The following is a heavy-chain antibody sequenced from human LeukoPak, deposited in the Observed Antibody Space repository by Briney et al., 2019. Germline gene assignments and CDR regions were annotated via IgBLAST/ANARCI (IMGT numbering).Heavy chain of an antibody. CDR3: AKDRPSSNDFWSGYSYWYFDL. CDR1: GFTFSSYS. Sequence: GGSLRLSCAASGFTFSSYSMNWVRQAPGKGLEWVSAISGSGGSTFYADSVKGRFTISRDNSKNTLYLQMNSLRAEDTAVYYCAKDRPSSNDFWSGYSYWYFDLWGRGTLVTVSS. V-gene: IGHV3-23*01. J-gene: IGHJ2*01. D-gene: IGHD3-3*01. CDR2: ISGSGGST.